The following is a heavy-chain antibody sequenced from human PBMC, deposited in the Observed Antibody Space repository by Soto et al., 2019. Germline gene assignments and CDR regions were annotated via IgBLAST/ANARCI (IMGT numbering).Heavy chain of an antibody. D-gene: IGHD6-13*01. Sequence: GGSLRLSCAASGFTFSSYWMSWVRQAPGKGLVWVSRINSDGSNTDYADSVKGRFTISRDNAKNTLYLQMNSLRAEDTAVYYCAREVEQQLAYNWFDPWGQGTLVTVSS. CDR1: GFTFSSYW. V-gene: IGHV3-74*01. J-gene: IGHJ5*02. CDR2: INSDGSNT. CDR3: AREVEQQLAYNWFDP.